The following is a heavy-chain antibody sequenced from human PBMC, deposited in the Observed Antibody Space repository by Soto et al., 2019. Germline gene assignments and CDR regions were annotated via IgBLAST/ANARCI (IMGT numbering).Heavy chain of an antibody. CDR1: GGTFSSYA. Sequence: QVQLVQSGAEVKKPGSSVKVSCKASGGTFSSYAISWVRQAPGQGLEWMGGIIPIFGTANYAQKFQGRVTNTAGESTGPGFMGLKSLRSEDTAVYYCARGPRDCSGGSCLYYYGMDVRGQGTTVTVSS. J-gene: IGHJ6*02. D-gene: IGHD2-15*01. CDR3: ARGPRDCSGGSCLYYYGMDV. V-gene: IGHV1-69*01. CDR2: IIPIFGTA.